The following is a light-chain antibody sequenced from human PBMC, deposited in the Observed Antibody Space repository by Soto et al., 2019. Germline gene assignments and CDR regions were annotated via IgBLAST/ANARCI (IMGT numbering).Light chain of an antibody. J-gene: IGLJ2*01. Sequence: SSELTQSPSISVAPGQTARVTCGADNIGSKSVHWYQQKPGQAPVLVIYYDKDRPSGIPDRFSGSNSGNTATLTISRVEAGDEADYYCQVWNDSGDHAIFGGGTQLTVL. V-gene: IGLV3-21*04. CDR3: QVWNDSGDHAI. CDR2: YDK. CDR1: NIGSKS.